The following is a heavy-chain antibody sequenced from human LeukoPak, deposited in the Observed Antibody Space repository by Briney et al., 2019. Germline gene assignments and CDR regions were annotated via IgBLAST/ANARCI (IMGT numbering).Heavy chain of an antibody. J-gene: IGHJ4*02. CDR2: IKSKTDGGTT. CDR1: GFTFSNAW. CDR3: TTDRYSSSWYLATTFDY. V-gene: IGHV3-15*01. Sequence: PGGSLRLPCAASGFTFSNAWMSWVRQAPGKGLEWVGRIKSKTDGGTTDYAAPVKGRFTISRDDSKNTLYLQMNSLKTEDTAVYYCTTDRYSSSWYLATTFDYWGQGTLVTVSS. D-gene: IGHD6-13*01.